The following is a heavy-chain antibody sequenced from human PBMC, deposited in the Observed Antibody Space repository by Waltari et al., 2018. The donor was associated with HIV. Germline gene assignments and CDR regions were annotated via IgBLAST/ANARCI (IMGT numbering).Heavy chain of an antibody. V-gene: IGHV1-2*02. CDR1: GYTFTDTY. CDR2: INPKSGGT. J-gene: IGHJ6*02. Sequence: QVELVQSGAEVKKPGASVKVSCKASGYTFTDTYIHWVGQAPGHGLEWMGWINPKSGGTKHAQKFQGRVTMTRDTSMSTVYMEVSRLTSDDTAVYYCARGGASTTPRDYNYYGLDVWGQGTTVTVSS. CDR3: ARGGASTTPRDYNYYGLDV. D-gene: IGHD2-2*01.